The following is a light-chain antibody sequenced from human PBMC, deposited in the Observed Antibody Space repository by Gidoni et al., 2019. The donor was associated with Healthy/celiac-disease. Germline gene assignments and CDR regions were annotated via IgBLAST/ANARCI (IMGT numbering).Light chain of an antibody. Sequence: EIVFTQSPGTLSLSPGERATLSCRASQSVSNSYLAWYQQKPGQAPRLLIYGASSRATGIPDRFSGSGYGTDFTLTISRLEPEDFAVYYCQQYGSSPWTFGQGTKVEIK. CDR1: QSVSNSY. V-gene: IGKV3-20*01. J-gene: IGKJ1*01. CDR2: GAS. CDR3: QQYGSSPWT.